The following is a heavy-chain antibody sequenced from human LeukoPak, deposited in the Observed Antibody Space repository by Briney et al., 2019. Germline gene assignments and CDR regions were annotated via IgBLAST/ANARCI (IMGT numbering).Heavy chain of an antibody. CDR3: ARAWELLRPFDY. V-gene: IGHV3-30-3*01. J-gene: IGHJ4*02. D-gene: IGHD1-26*01. CDR1: GFTFSSYA. CDR2: ISYDGSNK. Sequence: GGSLRLSCAASGFTFSSYAMHWVRQAPGKGLEWVAVISYDGSNKYYADSVKGRFTISRDNPKNTLYLQMNSLRAEDTAVYYCARAWELLRPFDYWGQGTLVTVSS.